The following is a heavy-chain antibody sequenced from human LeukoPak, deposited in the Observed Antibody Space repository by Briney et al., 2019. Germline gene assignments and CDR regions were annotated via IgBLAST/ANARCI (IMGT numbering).Heavy chain of an antibody. CDR1: GGSISSSY. V-gene: IGHV4-59*01. CDR3: ARGHPSNYVMDV. Sequence: SETLSLTCTVSGGSISSSYWSWIRQPPGKGLEWIGYISYSGSTNYSPSLKSRVTISVDTSKNQFSLKLSSVTAADTAVYYCARGHPSNYVMDVWGQGTTVTVSS. CDR2: ISYSGST. J-gene: IGHJ6*02.